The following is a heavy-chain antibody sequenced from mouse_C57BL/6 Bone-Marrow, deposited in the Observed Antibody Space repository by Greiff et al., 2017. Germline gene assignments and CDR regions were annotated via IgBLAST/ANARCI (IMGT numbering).Heavy chain of an antibody. CDR2: ISTYYGDA. J-gene: IGHJ1*03. Sequence: QVQLQQSGPELVRPGVSVKISCKGSGYTFTDYAMHWVKQSHAKSLEWIGVISTYYGDASYNQKFKDKATMTVDKSSSTAYMEISRLTSEDSAVYYCAREGVRTVVAPRWYFDVWGTGTTVTVSS. CDR3: AREGVRTVVAPRWYFDV. V-gene: IGHV1-67*01. D-gene: IGHD1-1*01. CDR1: GYTFTDYA.